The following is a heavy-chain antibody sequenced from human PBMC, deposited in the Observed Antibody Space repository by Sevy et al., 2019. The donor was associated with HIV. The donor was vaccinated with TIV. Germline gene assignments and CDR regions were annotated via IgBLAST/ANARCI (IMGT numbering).Heavy chain of an antibody. V-gene: IGHV3-30*04. CDR3: ARAGVPSQLNVNPRLFFDY. CDR2: ISYDGKDT. D-gene: IGHD1-1*01. J-gene: IGHJ4*02. CDR1: GFTLNSYA. Sequence: GGSLRLSCAASGFTLNSYAMHWVRQTPVRGLEWMAVISYDGKDTYYADSVKGRFTISKDSSKNTLYLQMNSLRTEDTALYYCARAGVPSQLNVNPRLFFDYSGQGTVVTVSS.